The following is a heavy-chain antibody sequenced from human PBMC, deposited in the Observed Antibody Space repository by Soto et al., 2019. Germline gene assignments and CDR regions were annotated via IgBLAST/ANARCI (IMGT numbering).Heavy chain of an antibody. Sequence: VQLVESGGGLVQPGGSLRLSCAASGFSFSDYWIHWVRQAPEKGLEWVSRIKTDGTSTDYADSVKGRFTISRDNAKNTLYLQTNSLSAEDTAVYYCAKREGNTYGLFHWGQGTLVTVSS. CDR1: GFSFSDYW. D-gene: IGHD3-10*01. J-gene: IGHJ4*02. CDR2: IKTDGTST. V-gene: IGHV3-74*01. CDR3: AKREGNTYGLFH.